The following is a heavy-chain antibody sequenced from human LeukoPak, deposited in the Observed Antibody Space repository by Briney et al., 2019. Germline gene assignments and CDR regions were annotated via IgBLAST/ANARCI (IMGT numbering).Heavy chain of an antibody. D-gene: IGHD2/OR15-2a*01. CDR3: ARGENYYFHTDV. Sequence: PGGSLRLSCAASGFSVSDSYMSWVRQAPGKGLEWVLILYSGGDTYYSASVRGRFTISRDNSKNTLYLQMNTLSATDTAVYFCARGENYYFHTDVWGKGATVTVSS. J-gene: IGHJ6*03. CDR2: LYSGGDT. V-gene: IGHV3-66*02. CDR1: GFSVSDSY.